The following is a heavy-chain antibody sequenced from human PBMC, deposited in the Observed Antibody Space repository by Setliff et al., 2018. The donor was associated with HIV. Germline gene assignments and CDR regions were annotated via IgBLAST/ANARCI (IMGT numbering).Heavy chain of an antibody. CDR2: IDHFGSEE. V-gene: IGHV3-7*03. CDR3: ARCSSGYGANDAFDI. J-gene: IGHJ3*02. CDR1: GFTCSNSW. Sequence: GGSLRLSCAASGFTCSNSWMHWVRQAPGKGLEWVASIDHFGSEENYVDSVKGRFTISRDNAKNSLYLQMNSLRAEDTAVYYCARCSSGYGANDAFDIWGQGTMVTVSS. D-gene: IGHD5-12*01.